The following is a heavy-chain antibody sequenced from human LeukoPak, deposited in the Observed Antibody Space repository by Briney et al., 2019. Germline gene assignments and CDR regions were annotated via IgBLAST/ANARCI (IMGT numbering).Heavy chain of an antibody. CDR3: ARGGYYYGSGSYYPPDY. J-gene: IGHJ4*02. Sequence: PSETLSLTCTVSGGSISSGSYYWSWIRQPAGKGLEWIGRIYTSGSTNYNPSLKSRVTMSVDTSKNQFSLKLSSVTAADTAVYYCARGGYYYGSGSYYPPDYWGQGTLVTVSS. CDR1: GGSISSGSYY. CDR2: IYTSGST. V-gene: IGHV4-61*02. D-gene: IGHD3-10*01.